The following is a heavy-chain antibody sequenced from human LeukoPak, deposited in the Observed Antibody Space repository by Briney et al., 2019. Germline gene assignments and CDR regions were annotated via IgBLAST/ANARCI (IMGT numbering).Heavy chain of an antibody. D-gene: IGHD3-10*02. Sequence: SETLSLTCSVYGGSFRGNYWSWIRPPQGQGLEWVWEINHSGSINDNQSRKSRVTISVDTTKNKFSLKLSSVTAADTAVYYCARHLANVRWGVNPRWFDPWGQGTLVTVSS. CDR3: ARHLANVRWGVNPRWFDP. CDR2: INHSGSI. J-gene: IGHJ5*02. CDR1: GGSFRGNY. V-gene: IGHV4-34*01.